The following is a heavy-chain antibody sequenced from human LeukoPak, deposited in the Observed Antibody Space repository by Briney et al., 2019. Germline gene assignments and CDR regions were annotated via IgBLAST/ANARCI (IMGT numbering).Heavy chain of an antibody. CDR3: ARQSAPLVEMATISIYYFDY. Sequence: GESLKISCKGSGYSFTSYWIGWVRQMPGKGLEWMGIIYPGDSDTRYSPSFQGQVTISVDKSISTAYLQWSSLKASDTAMYYCARQSAPLVEMATISIYYFDYWGQGTLVTVSS. CDR2: IYPGDSDT. V-gene: IGHV5-51*01. J-gene: IGHJ4*02. D-gene: IGHD5-24*01. CDR1: GYSFTSYW.